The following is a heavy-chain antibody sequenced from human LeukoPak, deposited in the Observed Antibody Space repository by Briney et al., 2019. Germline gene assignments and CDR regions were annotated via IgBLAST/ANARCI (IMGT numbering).Heavy chain of an antibody. D-gene: IGHD2-2*01. CDR3: ARQGDIVVVPAAIPPNWFDP. V-gene: IGHV4-39*01. Sequence: SETLSLTCTVSGGSISSSSYYWGWIRQPPGKGLEWIGSIYYSGSTYYNPSLKSRVTISVDTSKNQFSLKLSSVTAADTAVYYCARQGDIVVVPAAIPPNWFDPWGQGTLVTVSS. CDR2: IYYSGST. J-gene: IGHJ5*02. CDR1: GGSISSSSYY.